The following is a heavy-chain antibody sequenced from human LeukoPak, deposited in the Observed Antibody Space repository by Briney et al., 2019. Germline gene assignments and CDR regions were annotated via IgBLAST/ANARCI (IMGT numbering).Heavy chain of an antibody. V-gene: IGHV3-23*01. CDR1: GFTFSSYA. CDR3: ARASAVVAASFSGYYYYMDV. CDR2: ISGSGGST. J-gene: IGHJ6*03. Sequence: PGGSLRLSCAASGFTFSSYAMSWVRQAPGKGLEWVSAISGSGGSTYYADSVKGRFTISRDNSKNTLYLQMNSLRAEDTAVYYCARASAVVAASFSGYYYYMDVWGKGTTVTVSS. D-gene: IGHD2-15*01.